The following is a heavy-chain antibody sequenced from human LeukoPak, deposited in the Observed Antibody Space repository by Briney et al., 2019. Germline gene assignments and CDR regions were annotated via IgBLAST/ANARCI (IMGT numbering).Heavy chain of an antibody. Sequence: PSETLSLTCTVSGASISSYYWSWIRQPPGKGLEWIGYFSYSGNTNYNPSLKSRVTVSVDTSKNQFSLKLTSVTAADTAVYHCARGPLDSGYTYFDYWGQGTLVTVSS. J-gene: IGHJ4*02. CDR2: FSYSGNT. V-gene: IGHV4-59*01. CDR1: GASISSYY. CDR3: ARGPLDSGYTYFDY. D-gene: IGHD5-12*01.